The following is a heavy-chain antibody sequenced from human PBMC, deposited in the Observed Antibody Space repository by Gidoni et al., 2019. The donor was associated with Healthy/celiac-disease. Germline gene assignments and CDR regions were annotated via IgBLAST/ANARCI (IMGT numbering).Heavy chain of an antibody. J-gene: IGHJ4*02. CDR2: IWYDGSNK. D-gene: IGHD6-25*01. CDR1: GFTFSSYG. Sequence: QVQLVESGGGVVQPGRSLRLSCAASGFTFSSYGMHWVRQAPGKGLEWVAVIWYDGSNKYYADSVKGRFTSSRDNYKNTLYLQMNSLRAEDTAVYYCARKSSVYFDYWGQGTLVTVSS. V-gene: IGHV3-33*01. CDR3: ARKSSVYFDY.